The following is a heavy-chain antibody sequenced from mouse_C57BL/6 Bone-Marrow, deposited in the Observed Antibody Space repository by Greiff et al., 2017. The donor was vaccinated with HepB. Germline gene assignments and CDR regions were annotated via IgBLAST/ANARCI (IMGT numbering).Heavy chain of an antibody. D-gene: IGHD2-4*01. J-gene: IGHJ3*01. V-gene: IGHV1-64*01. CDR2: IHPNSGST. CDR1: GYTFTSYW. Sequence: QVQLQQPGAELVKPGASVKLSCKASGYTFTSYWMHWVKQRPGQGLEWIGMIHPNSGSTNYNEKFKSKATLTADKSSSTDYMQLSSLTSEDSAFYCCAGDYPFAYWGQGTGVTVTA. CDR3: AGDYPFAY.